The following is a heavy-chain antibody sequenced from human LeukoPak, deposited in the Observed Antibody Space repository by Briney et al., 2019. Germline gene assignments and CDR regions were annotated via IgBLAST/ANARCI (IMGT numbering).Heavy chain of an antibody. CDR3: ARGLLS. J-gene: IGHJ5*02. Sequence: GGSLRLSCAASGFTFSTSDMHWVRQAPGKGLQWVAFISYDGSNKHYADSVQGRCTISRDNSKNTLYLQLNSLRADDTAVFYCARGLLSWGQGTLLTVAA. CDR2: ISYDGSNK. V-gene: IGHV3-30*02. CDR1: GFTFSTSD. D-gene: IGHD3-10*01.